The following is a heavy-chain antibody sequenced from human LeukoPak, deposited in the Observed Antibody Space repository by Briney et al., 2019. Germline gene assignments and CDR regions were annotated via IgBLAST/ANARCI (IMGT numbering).Heavy chain of an antibody. CDR3: ARDQEVWWGYYGSGSSYYFDY. CDR1: GFTFSSYW. D-gene: IGHD3-10*01. J-gene: IGHJ4*02. CDR2: INSDGSST. V-gene: IGHV3-74*01. Sequence: GGSLRLSCAASGFTFSSYWMHWVRQAPGKGLVWASRINSDGSSTSYADSVKGRFTISRDNAKNTLYLQMNSLRAEDTAVYYCARDQEVWWGYYGSGSSYYFDYWGQGTLVTVSS.